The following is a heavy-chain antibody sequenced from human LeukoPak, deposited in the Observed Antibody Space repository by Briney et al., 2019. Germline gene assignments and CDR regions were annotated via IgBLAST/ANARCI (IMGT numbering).Heavy chain of an antibody. D-gene: IGHD2-2*01. CDR2: IYYSGST. Sequence: SETLSLTCTVSGGSISSSSYYWGWIRQPPGKGLEWIGSIYYSGSTYYDPSLKSRVTISVDTSKNQFSLKLSSVTAADTAVYYCARLVIVVVPAAKAVFDYWGQGTLVTVSS. J-gene: IGHJ4*02. V-gene: IGHV4-39*01. CDR3: ARLVIVVVPAAKAVFDY. CDR1: GGSISSSSYY.